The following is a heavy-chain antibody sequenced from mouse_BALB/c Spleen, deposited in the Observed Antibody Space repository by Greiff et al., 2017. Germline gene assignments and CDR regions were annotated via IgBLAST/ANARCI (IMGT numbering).Heavy chain of an antibody. J-gene: IGHJ3*01. CDR2: IDPANGNT. CDR1: GFNIKDTY. D-gene: IGHD3-2*01. Sequence: EVKLMESGAELVKPGASVKLSCTASGFNIKDTYMHWVKQRPEQGLEWIGRIDPANGNTKYDPKFQGKATITADTSSNTAYLQLSSLTSEDTAVYYCASPDSSGYVGFAYWGQGTLVTVSA. V-gene: IGHV14-3*02. CDR3: ASPDSSGYVGFAY.